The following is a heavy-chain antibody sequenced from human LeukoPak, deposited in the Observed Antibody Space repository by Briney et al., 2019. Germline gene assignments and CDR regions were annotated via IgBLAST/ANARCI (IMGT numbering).Heavy chain of an antibody. CDR3: ARVQSRLNWFDP. Sequence: SETLSLTCTVSGGSISSNPYFCGWIRQSPGKGLEWIASLYYSGSAYYNPSLQGRVTISVDTSKNQFSLKLRSVTAADTAVYYCARVQSRLNWFDPWGQGTLVTVSS. CDR2: LYYSGSA. J-gene: IGHJ5*02. V-gene: IGHV4-39*07. CDR1: GGSISSNPYF.